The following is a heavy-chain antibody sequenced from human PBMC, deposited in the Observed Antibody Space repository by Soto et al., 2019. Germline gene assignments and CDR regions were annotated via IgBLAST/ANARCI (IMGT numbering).Heavy chain of an antibody. J-gene: IGHJ4*02. Sequence: PSETLSLTCTVSGGSISSSSYYWGWIRQPPGKGLEWIGSIYYSGSTYYNPSLKSRVTISVDTSKNQFSLKLSSVTAADTAVYYCARSETDYSRFDYWGQGTLVTVSS. CDR2: IYYSGST. D-gene: IGHD5-12*01. CDR1: GGSISSSSYY. CDR3: ARSETDYSRFDY. V-gene: IGHV4-39*01.